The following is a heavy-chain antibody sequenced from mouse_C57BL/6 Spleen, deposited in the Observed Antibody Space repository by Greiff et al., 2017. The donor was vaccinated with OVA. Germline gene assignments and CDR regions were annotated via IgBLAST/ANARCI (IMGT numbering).Heavy chain of an antibody. V-gene: IGHV1-42*01. Sequence: VQLKESGPELVKPGASVKISCKASGYSFTGYYMDWVKQSPEKSLEWIGEINPSTGGTTYNQKFKAKATLTVDKSSSTAYMQLKSLTSEDSAVYYCARIYGSSYDAMDYWGQGTSVTVSS. D-gene: IGHD1-1*01. CDR1: GYSFTGYY. CDR3: ARIYGSSYDAMDY. J-gene: IGHJ4*01. CDR2: INPSTGGT.